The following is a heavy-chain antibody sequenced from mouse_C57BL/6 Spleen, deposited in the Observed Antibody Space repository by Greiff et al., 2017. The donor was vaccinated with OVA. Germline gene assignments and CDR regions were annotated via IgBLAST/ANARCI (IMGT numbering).Heavy chain of an antibody. J-gene: IGHJ4*01. CDR1: GFTFSSYT. V-gene: IGHV5-9*01. CDR2: ISGGGGNT. D-gene: IGHD2-4*01. CDR3: ARTDYDDAMDY. Sequence: EVKLVESGGGLVKPGGSLKLSCAASGFTFSSYTMSWVRQTPEKRLEWVATISGGGGNTYYPDSVKGRFTISRDNAKNTLYLQMSSLRSEDTALYYCARTDYDDAMDYWGQGTSVTVSS.